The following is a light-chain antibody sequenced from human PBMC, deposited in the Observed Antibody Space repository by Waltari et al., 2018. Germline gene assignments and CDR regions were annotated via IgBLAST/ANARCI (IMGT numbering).Light chain of an antibody. CDR3: AAWDDSLNGVV. Sequence: QSVLTQPPSASGTPGQRVTISCSGSSSNIGSNTVNCYQQLPGPATKLLIYSNNQRPSGVPNRFSGSKSGTSASLAISGLQSEDEADYYCAAWDDSLNGVVFGGGTKLTVL. V-gene: IGLV1-44*01. J-gene: IGLJ2*01. CDR1: SSNIGSNT. CDR2: SNN.